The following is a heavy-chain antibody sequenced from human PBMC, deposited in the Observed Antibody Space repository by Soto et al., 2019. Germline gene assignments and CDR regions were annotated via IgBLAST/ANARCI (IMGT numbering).Heavy chain of an antibody. CDR1: GFTLSSYE. V-gene: IGHV3-48*03. J-gene: IGHJ3*01. Sequence: PGGSLRLSCAASGFTLSSYEMNWVRQAPGKGLEWVSYISSSGSTIYYADSVKGRFTISRDNAKNSLYLQMNSLRAEDTAVYYCARETLTYTDDAFDFWGQGTMVTVSS. CDR3: ARETLTYTDDAFDF. D-gene: IGHD3-16*01. CDR2: ISSSGSTI.